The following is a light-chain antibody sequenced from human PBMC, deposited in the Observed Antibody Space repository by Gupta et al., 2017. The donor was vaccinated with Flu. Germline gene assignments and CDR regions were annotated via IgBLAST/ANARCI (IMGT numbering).Light chain of an antibody. CDR2: KAS. CDR1: QNIGLY. V-gene: IGKV1-5*03. J-gene: IGKJ1*01. CDR3: QYYDAGSWT. Sequence: SASVGDRVTITCRASQNIGLYLAWYQQKPGQAPSLLIYKSYLKASLLQGEVPSRFSGSGSGTEFSLTISSLQPDDFATYYCQYYDAGSWTFGQGTKVELK.